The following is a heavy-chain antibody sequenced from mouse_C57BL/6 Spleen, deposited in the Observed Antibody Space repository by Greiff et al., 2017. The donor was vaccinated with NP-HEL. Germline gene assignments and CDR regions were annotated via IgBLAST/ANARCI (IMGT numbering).Heavy chain of an antibody. CDR1: GYTFTDYY. J-gene: IGHJ2*01. V-gene: IGHV1-19*01. CDR3: ASRQLRPHYFDY. D-gene: IGHD3-2*02. Sequence: EVQLQQSGPVLVKPGASVKMSCKASGYTFTDYYMNWVKQSHGKSLEWIGVINPYNGGTSYNQKFKGKATLTVDKSSSTAYMELNSLTSEDSAVYYCASRQLRPHYFDYWGQGTTLTVSS. CDR2: INPYNGGT.